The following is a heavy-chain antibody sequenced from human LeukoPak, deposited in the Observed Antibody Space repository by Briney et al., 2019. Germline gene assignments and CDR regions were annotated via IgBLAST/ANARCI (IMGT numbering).Heavy chain of an antibody. CDR2: INYSWHT. V-gene: IGHV4-39*01. Sequence: SETLSLTYTVCGGSISGSSYHWGWIRQPPGKGLEGIGSINYSWHTYYNPSLESRVTISVDSSKNQFSLKVTSVTAADTALYYCAPTYSYTRGGYDYWGPGTLVTVSS. D-gene: IGHD5-18*01. J-gene: IGHJ4*02. CDR3: APTYSYTRGGYDY. CDR1: GGSISGSSYH.